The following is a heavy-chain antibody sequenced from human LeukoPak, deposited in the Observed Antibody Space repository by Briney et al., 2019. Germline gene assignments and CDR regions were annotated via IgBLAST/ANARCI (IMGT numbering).Heavy chain of an antibody. D-gene: IGHD4-17*01. CDR1: GGSISSYY. J-gene: IGHJ4*02. CDR3: ARLPTVTFFDY. CDR2: IYYSGST. Sequence: SETLSLTCSVSGGSISSYYWSWIRQPPGKGLEWIGYIYYSGSTNYNPSLKSRVTISVDTSKNQFSLKLSSVTAADTAVYYCARLPTVTFFDYWGQGTLVTVSS. V-gene: IGHV4-59*08.